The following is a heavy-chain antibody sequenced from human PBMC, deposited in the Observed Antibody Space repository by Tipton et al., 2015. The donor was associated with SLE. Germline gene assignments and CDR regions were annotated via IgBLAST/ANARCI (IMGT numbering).Heavy chain of an antibody. D-gene: IGHD3-3*01. CDR1: GGSISPHY. Sequence: TLSLTCTVSGGSISPHYWSWVRQPPGKGLEWIGCVYYSGSTMYNSSLRSRVTMAVDTSKNQFSLRMSSVTAADTAVYYCARTRDYDFWGHRLPEAFDIWGQGTKVTVSS. J-gene: IGHJ3*02. V-gene: IGHV4-59*08. CDR3: ARTRDYDFWGHRLPEAFDI. CDR2: VYYSGST.